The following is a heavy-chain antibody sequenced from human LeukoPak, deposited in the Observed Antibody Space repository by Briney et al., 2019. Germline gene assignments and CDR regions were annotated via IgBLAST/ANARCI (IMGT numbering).Heavy chain of an antibody. D-gene: IGHD3-10*01. Sequence: GGSLRLSCAASGFTFSDYYMSWIRQAPGKGLEWVSYISSSSSYTNYADSVKGRFTISRDNAKNSLYLQMNSLRAEDTAVYYCARVISGSHFDYWGQATLVTVSS. CDR3: ARVISGSHFDY. V-gene: IGHV3-11*05. CDR1: GFTFSDYY. CDR2: ISSSSSYT. J-gene: IGHJ4*02.